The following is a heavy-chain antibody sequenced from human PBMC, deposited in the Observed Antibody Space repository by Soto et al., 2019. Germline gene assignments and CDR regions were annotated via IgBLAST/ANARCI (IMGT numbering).Heavy chain of an antibody. D-gene: IGHD1-7*01. CDR2: IDWDDNK. J-gene: IGHJ4*02. CDR3: ARIPDWNYEKYFDY. V-gene: IGHV2-70*01. CDR1: GFSLTTTGLC. Sequence: SGPTLGNPTQTLTLTCTFSGFSLTTTGLCVSWIRQPPGKALEWLALIDWDDNKYYTTSLKTRLTISKDTSKTQVVLTMTNMDPVDTATYYCARIPDWNYEKYFDYWGQGTQVTVSS.